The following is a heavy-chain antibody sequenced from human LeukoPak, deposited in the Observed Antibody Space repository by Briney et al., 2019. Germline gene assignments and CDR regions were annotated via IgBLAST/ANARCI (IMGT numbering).Heavy chain of an antibody. CDR3: ARVLSDSSGYYLDY. CDR1: GGTFSSYA. D-gene: IGHD3-22*01. Sequence: ASVKVSCKASGGTFSSYAISWVRQAPGQGLELMGRIIPILGIANYAQKFQGRVTITADKSTSTAYMELSSLRSEDTAVYYCARVLSDSSGYYLDYWGQGTLVTVSS. CDR2: IIPILGIA. J-gene: IGHJ4*02. V-gene: IGHV1-69*04.